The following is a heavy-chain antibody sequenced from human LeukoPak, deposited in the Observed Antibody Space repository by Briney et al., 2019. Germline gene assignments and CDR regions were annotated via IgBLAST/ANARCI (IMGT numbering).Heavy chain of an antibody. V-gene: IGHV4-59*08. Sequence: PSETLSLTCTVSGXSVTSYYWSWIRQPPGKGLEWIGYISYSGSTNYNPSLKSRVTISVDTSKNQFSLKLSSVTAADTAVYYCARHPDYGGNFDSWGQGTLVTVS. CDR2: ISYSGST. J-gene: IGHJ4*02. CDR3: ARHPDYGGNFDS. CDR1: GXSVTSYY. D-gene: IGHD4-23*01.